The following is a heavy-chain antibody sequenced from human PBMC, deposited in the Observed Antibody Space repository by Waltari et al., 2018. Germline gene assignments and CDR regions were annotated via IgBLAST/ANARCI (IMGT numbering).Heavy chain of an antibody. J-gene: IGHJ4*02. Sequence: VQPVEAGRDLVQTGASLILSCEASGFPFSDLWIHWVRQSPGKGPVWVSRINGDGYGRTDSDSVKGRFTISRDNTKNTLYLQMNSLRVEDTAVYYCARKGGRGYAYGPFYFDYWGQGALVIVSS. CDR1: GFPFSDLW. CDR2: INGDGYGR. D-gene: IGHD5-12*01. V-gene: IGHV3-74*01. CDR3: ARKGGRGYAYGPFYFDY.